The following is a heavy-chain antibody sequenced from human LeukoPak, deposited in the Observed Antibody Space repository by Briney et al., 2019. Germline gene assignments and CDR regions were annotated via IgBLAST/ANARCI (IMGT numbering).Heavy chain of an antibody. J-gene: IGHJ4*02. D-gene: IGHD6-13*01. Sequence: SETLSLTCTVSGGSISSYYWSWIRQPPGKGLEWIGYIYYSGSTNYNPSLKSRVTISVDTSKNQFSLKLSSVTAADTAVYYCARVKSSSWYQPLDYWGQGTLVTVSS. CDR3: ARVKSSSWYQPLDY. CDR2: IYYSGST. CDR1: GGSISSYY. V-gene: IGHV4-59*01.